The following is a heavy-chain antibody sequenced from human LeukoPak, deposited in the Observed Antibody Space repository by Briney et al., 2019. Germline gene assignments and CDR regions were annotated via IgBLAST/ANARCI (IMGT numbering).Heavy chain of an antibody. D-gene: IGHD7-27*01. CDR3: ARWGSAFDI. Sequence: GGSLRLSCAASGFTFSSYSMNWVRQAPGKGLEWVAVISYDGNNKYYPDSVKGRFTISRDSSRNTLYLQMNSLRAEDTAVYYCARWGSAFDIWGQGTMVTVSS. CDR1: GFTFSSYS. J-gene: IGHJ3*02. CDR2: ISYDGNNK. V-gene: IGHV3-30*03.